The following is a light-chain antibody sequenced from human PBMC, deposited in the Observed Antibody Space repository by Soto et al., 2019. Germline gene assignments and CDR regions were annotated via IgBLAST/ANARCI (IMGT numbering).Light chain of an antibody. J-gene: IGLJ2*01. Sequence: QSALTQPPSASGSPGQSVTISCTGVSRDVSAYRYVSWYQQHPGKAPKLMIYEVTKRPSGVPDRFSGSKSGSTASLTVSGLQAEDEADYYCSSYAGSNNLLFGGGTKLTVL. CDR1: SRDVSAYRY. CDR3: SSYAGSNNLL. V-gene: IGLV2-8*01. CDR2: EVT.